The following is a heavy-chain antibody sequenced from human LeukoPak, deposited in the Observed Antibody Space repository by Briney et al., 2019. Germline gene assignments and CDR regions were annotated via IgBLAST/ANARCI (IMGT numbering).Heavy chain of an antibody. CDR1: GFIFHNAW. D-gene: IGHD3-3*01. J-gene: IGHJ4*02. V-gene: IGHV3-15*05. CDR3: TTLSYDVHY. Sequence: GGSLRLSCAASGFIFHNAWMTWVRQAPGKGLEWVGRIKSNPDGGTADYAVPVKGRFIISRDDSKNTLYLQLNSLKTEDTAVYYCTTLSYDVHYWGQGTLVTVSS. CDR2: IKSNPDGGTA.